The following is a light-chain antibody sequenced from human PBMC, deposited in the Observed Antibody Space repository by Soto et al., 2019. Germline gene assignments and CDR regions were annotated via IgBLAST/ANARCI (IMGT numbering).Light chain of an antibody. CDR3: HQYDSSPLT. Sequence: EIVLTQSPGTLSLSPGERATLSCRASQSVSSSYLAWYQQKPGQAPRRLIYGASSRATGIPDRFSGSGSGTDFTLTISRLEPEDFEVYYCHQYDSSPLTFGGGTKVEIK. J-gene: IGKJ4*01. CDR2: GAS. V-gene: IGKV3-20*01. CDR1: QSVSSSY.